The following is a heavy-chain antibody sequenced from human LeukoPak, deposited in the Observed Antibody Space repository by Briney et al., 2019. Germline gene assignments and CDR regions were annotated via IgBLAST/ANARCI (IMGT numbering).Heavy chain of an antibody. V-gene: IGHV4-31*03. CDR1: GGSISSGGYS. D-gene: IGHD3-10*01. CDR3: ARVRGVNPIDY. CDR2: IYYSGST. Sequence: PSETLSLTCTVSGGSISSGGYSWSWIRQHPGKGLEWIGYIYYSGSTYYNPSLKSRVTISVDTSKNQFSLKLSSVTAADTAVYYCARVRGVNPIDYWGQGTLVTVSS. J-gene: IGHJ4*02.